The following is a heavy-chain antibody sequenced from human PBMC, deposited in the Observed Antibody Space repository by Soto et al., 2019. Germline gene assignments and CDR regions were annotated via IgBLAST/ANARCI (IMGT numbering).Heavy chain of an antibody. J-gene: IGHJ6*02. CDR2: ISGNNYYI. V-gene: IGHV3-21*06. Sequence: NWVRQAPGKGLEWVSSISGNNYYIYYADSVKGRFTISRDNAMSSLFLQMNSLRADDTGVYFCVRSDQRRPLIREGQGSDMDVWGPGTTVTVSS. CDR3: VRSDQRRPLIREGQGSDMDV. D-gene: IGHD6-25*01.